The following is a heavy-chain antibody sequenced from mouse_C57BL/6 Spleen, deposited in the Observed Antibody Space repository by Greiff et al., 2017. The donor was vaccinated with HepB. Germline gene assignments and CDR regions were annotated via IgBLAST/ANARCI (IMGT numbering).Heavy chain of an antibody. V-gene: IGHV5-16*01. J-gene: IGHJ4*01. CDR1: GFTFSDYY. Sequence: EVKLVESEGGLVQPGSSMKLSCTASGFTFSDYYMAWVRQVPEKGLEWVANINYGGSSTYYLDSLKSRFIISRDNAKNILYLQMSSLKSEDTATYYCARVGLGRAMDYWGQGTSVTVSS. CDR3: ARVGLGRAMDY. D-gene: IGHD4-1*01. CDR2: INYGGSST.